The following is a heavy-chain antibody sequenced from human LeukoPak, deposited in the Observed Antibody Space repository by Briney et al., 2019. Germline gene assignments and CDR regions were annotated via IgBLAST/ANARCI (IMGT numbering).Heavy chain of an antibody. CDR1: GFTFSNAW. CDR3: TTDGSVSYDFWSGYYPSGYYYYMDV. V-gene: IGHV3-15*01. D-gene: IGHD3-3*01. CDR2: IKSKTDGGTT. J-gene: IGHJ6*03. Sequence: PGGSLRLSCAASGFTFSNAWMSWVRQAPGKGLEWVGRIKSKTDGGTTDYAAPVKGRFTISRDDSKNTLYLQMNSLKTEDTAVYYCTTDGSVSYDFWSGYYPSGYYYYMDVWGKGTTVTVSS.